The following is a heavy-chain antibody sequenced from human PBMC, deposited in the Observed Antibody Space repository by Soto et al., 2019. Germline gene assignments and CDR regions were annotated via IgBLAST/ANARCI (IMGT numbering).Heavy chain of an antibody. J-gene: IGHJ4*02. V-gene: IGHV1-46*03. CDR2: INPSGGST. D-gene: IGHD2-15*01. CDR1: GYTFASYY. CDR3: TRGGVVVVVAGNSFGY. Sequence: ASVKVSCKASGYTFASYYMHWVRQAPGQGPEWMGIINPSGGSTRYAQKFQGRVTMTMDTSTSTVYMELSSLRSEDTAVYYCTRGGVVVVVAGNSFGYWGQGTPVTVSS.